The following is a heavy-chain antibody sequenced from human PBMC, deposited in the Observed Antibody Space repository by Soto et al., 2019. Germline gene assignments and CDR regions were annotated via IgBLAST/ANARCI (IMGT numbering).Heavy chain of an antibody. CDR2: ISSSSSTI. V-gene: IGHV3-48*02. CDR1: GFTFSSYS. Sequence: GGSLRLSCAASGFTFSSYSMNWVRQAPGKGLEWVSYISSSSSTIKYADSVKGRFTISRDNAKNSLYLQMNSLRDEDTAVYYCARGADYDSSGIRLNWFDPWGQGTLVTVSS. J-gene: IGHJ5*02. CDR3: ARGADYDSSGIRLNWFDP. D-gene: IGHD3-22*01.